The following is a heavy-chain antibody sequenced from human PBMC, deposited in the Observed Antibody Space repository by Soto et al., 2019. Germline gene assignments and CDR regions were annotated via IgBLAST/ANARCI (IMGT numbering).Heavy chain of an antibody. J-gene: IGHJ6*03. CDR3: TTDDKSFGDYPYYYYYMDV. CDR1: GFTFSNAW. D-gene: IGHD4-17*01. Sequence: GGSLRLSCAASGFTFSNAWMSWVRQAPGKGLEWVGRIKSKTDGGTTDYAAPVKGRFTISRDDSKNTLYLQMNSLKTEDTAVYYCTTDDKSFGDYPYYYYYMDVWGKGTTVTVSS. V-gene: IGHV3-15*01. CDR2: IKSKTDGGTT.